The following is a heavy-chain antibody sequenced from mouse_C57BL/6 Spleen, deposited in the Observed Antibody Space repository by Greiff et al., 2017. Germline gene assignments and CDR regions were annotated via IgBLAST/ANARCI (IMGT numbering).Heavy chain of an antibody. J-gene: IGHJ1*03. CDR1: GYAFSSYW. CDR3: ARPTVVPHWYFDV. D-gene: IGHD1-1*01. Sequence: QVQLQQSGAELVKPGASVKISCKASGYAFSSYWMNWVKQRPGTGLEWIGQIYPGDGDTNYNGKFKGKATLTADKSSSTAYMQLSSLTSEDSAVYFCARPTVVPHWYFDVWGTGTTVTVSS. V-gene: IGHV1-80*01. CDR2: IYPGDGDT.